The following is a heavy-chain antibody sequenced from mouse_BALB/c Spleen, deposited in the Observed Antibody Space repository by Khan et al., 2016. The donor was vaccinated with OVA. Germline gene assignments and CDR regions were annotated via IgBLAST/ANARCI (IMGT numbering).Heavy chain of an antibody. CDR1: GYTFTSYY. J-gene: IGHJ3*01. V-gene: IGHV1S81*02. Sequence: VQLQESGAELGKPGASVKISCKASGYTFTSYYLYWVKQRPGQGLEWIGGINPSNGVSHFNEKFKSKATLTVDKSSSTAYMQLNSLTSEDSAVYYCARSGYGNPFAYWGQGTLVTVAT. CDR3: ARSGYGNPFAY. CDR2: INPSNGVS. D-gene: IGHD2-1*01.